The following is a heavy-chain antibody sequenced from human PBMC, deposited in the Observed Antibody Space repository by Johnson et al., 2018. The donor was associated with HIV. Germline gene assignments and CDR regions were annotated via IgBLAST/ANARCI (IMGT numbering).Heavy chain of an antibody. Sequence: QVQLVESGGGLVQPGGSLRLSCVASGFTFSDYYMSWIRQAPGKGLEWVSYISGSGSYRDYSDSVKGRFTISRDNAKNSLFLQMNSLRAEDTAVYYCAREAGDRFVGFDAFDIWGQGTMVTVSS. D-gene: IGHD7-27*01. V-gene: IGHV3-11*01. J-gene: IGHJ3*02. CDR1: GFTFSDYY. CDR3: AREAGDRFVGFDAFDI. CDR2: ISGSGSYR.